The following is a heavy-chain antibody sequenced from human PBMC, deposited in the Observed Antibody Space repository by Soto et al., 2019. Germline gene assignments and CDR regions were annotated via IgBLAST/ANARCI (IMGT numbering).Heavy chain of an antibody. Sequence: QVQLVQSGAEVKKPGSSVKVSCKASGGTFSSYTISWVRQAPGQGLEWMGRIIPILGIANYAQKFQGRVTSTADKSTSTAYMERSRLRSEDTAVYYCARDLEYSGYDGYYYYYMDVWGKGTTVTVSS. CDR3: ARDLEYSGYDGYYYYYMDV. J-gene: IGHJ6*03. V-gene: IGHV1-69*08. CDR1: GGTFSSYT. D-gene: IGHD5-12*01. CDR2: IIPILGIA.